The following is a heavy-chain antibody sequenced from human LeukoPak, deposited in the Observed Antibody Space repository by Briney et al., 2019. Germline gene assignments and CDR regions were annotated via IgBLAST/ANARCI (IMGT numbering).Heavy chain of an antibody. CDR1: GGFISSYY. Sequence: SETLSLTCTVSGGFISSYYWGWIRQPPGKGLEWIGSIYYSGSTYYNPSLKSRVTISVDTSKNQFSLKLSSVTAADTAVYYCARDTGYYSSFDYWGQGTLVTVSS. CDR2: IYYSGST. D-gene: IGHD3-22*01. V-gene: IGHV4-39*07. J-gene: IGHJ4*02. CDR3: ARDTGYYSSFDY.